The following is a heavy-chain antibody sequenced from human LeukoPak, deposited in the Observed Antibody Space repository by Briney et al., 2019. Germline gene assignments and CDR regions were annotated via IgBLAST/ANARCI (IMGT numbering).Heavy chain of an antibody. CDR3: AKDHVTWGNRYFDH. V-gene: IGHV3-30*02. D-gene: IGHD3-16*01. CDR2: IGHDATKI. Sequence: GGSLRLSCAASGFTFSTYGMHWVRQAPGKGLELVAFIGHDATKIYYADSVQGRFTISRDNSKNTLYLEMNSLSGEDTALYYCAKDHVTWGNRYFDHWGQGTLGTVSS. J-gene: IGHJ4*02. CDR1: GFTFSTYG.